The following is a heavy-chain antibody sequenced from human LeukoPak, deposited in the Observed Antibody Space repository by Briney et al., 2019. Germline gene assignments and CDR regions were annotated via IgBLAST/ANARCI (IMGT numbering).Heavy chain of an antibody. CDR2: FDPEDGET. V-gene: IGHV1-24*01. CDR1: GYTLTELS. CDR3: ATLALKGYCSSTSCSNFYFDY. Sequence: ASVKVSCKVSGYTLTELSMHWVRQAPGKGLEWMGGFDPEDGETIYAQKFQGRVTMTEDTSTDTAYMGLSSLRSEDTAVYYCATLALKGYCSSTSCSNFYFDYWGQGTLVTVSS. D-gene: IGHD2-2*01. J-gene: IGHJ4*02.